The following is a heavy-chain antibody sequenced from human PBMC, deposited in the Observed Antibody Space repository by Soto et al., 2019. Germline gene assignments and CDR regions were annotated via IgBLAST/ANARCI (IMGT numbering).Heavy chain of an antibody. J-gene: IGHJ4*02. Sequence: QITLKESGPTLVKPTQTLTLTCTFSGFSLSTSGVGVGWIRQPPGKALEWLALIYWDDDKRYSPSLRSRLTXTXAXXKYLLVLTMTNMDPAHTAPHYCGDSHGYADYIIDFWCQVTLVTVSS. V-gene: IGHV2-5*02. CDR2: IYWDDDK. CDR1: GFSLSTSGVG. D-gene: IGHD4-17*01. CDR3: GDSHGYADYIIDF.